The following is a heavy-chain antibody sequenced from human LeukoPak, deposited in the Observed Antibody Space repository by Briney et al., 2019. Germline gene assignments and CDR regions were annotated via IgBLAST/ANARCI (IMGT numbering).Heavy chain of an antibody. D-gene: IGHD4-17*01. J-gene: IGHJ6*03. V-gene: IGHV4-30-2*01. CDR3: ARGFYGDYFSYYYYMDV. CDR2: IYHSGST. CDR1: GGSISSGGYY. Sequence: SQTLSLTCTVSGGSISSGGYYWSWIRQPPGKGLEWIGYIYHSGSTYYNPSLKSRVTISVDTSKNQFSLKLSSVTAADTAVYYCARGFYGDYFSYYYYMDVWGKGTTVTVSS.